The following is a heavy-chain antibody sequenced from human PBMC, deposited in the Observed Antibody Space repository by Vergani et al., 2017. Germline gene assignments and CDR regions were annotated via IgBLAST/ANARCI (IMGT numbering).Heavy chain of an antibody. Sequence: QVQLQESGPGLVKPSETLSLICTVSDFSITNGDYWGWIRQPPGKGLEWIGSIYHSGRTYYNPSLRSRLTIAVDTSKNQFSLTLMSVTAADTAVYHCGSLDGSLRENWGQGTLVTVSS. CDR2: IYHSGRT. J-gene: IGHJ4*02. CDR3: GSLDGSLREN. D-gene: IGHD1-26*01. CDR1: DFSITNGDY. V-gene: IGHV4-38-2*02.